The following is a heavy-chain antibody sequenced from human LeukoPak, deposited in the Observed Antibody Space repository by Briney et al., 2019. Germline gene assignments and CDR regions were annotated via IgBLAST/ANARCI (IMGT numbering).Heavy chain of an antibody. CDR1: GFTFSSYA. CDR2: ISGRGGST. D-gene: IGHD3-9*01. Sequence: GGSLRLSCAASGFTFSSYAMSWVRQAPGKGLEWVSAISGRGGSTYYADSVKGRFTISRDNSEDTLYLQMNSLRAEDTAVYYCASTPPLTGYYYFDYWGQGTLVTVSS. V-gene: IGHV3-23*01. CDR3: ASTPPLTGYYYFDY. J-gene: IGHJ4*02.